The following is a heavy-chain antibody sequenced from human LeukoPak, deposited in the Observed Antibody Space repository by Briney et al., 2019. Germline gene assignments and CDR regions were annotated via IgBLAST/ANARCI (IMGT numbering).Heavy chain of an antibody. CDR3: AKDLPPRGGITIFGVAYQDYYYGMDV. V-gene: IGHV4-59*12. D-gene: IGHD3-3*01. CDR1: GGSISSYY. J-gene: IGHJ6*02. Sequence: PSETLSLTCTVSGGSISSYYWSWIRQPPGKGLEWIGYIYYSGSTNYNPSLKSRVTISVDTSKNQFSLKLSSVTAADTAVYYCAKDLPPRGGITIFGVAYQDYYYGMDVWGQGTTVTVSS. CDR2: IYYSGST.